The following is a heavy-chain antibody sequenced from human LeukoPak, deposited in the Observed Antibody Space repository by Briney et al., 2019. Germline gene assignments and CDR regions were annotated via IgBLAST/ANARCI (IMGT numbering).Heavy chain of an antibody. V-gene: IGHV4-4*07. CDR3: AREYSGSYSTRVSLDY. CDR2: IYTSGST. Sequence: SETLSLTCTVSGGSISSYYWSWIRQPAGKGLEWIGRIYTSGSTNYNPSPKSRVTMSVDTSKNQFSLKLSSVTAADTAVYYCAREYSGSYSTRVSLDYWGQGTLVTVSS. D-gene: IGHD1-26*01. CDR1: GGSISSYY. J-gene: IGHJ4*02.